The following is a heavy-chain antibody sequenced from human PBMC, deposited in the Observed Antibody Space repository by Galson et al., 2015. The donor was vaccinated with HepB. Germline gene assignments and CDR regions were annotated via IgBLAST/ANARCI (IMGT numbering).Heavy chain of an antibody. CDR1: GASISSGGY. J-gene: IGHJ6*02. CDR3: ARAGITIFGVVAPLGYGMDV. Sequence: TLSLTCTVSGASISSGGYWSWIRQYPGKGLEWIGYIHYSGTTFYNAPLKSRVITSVDTSKNQFSLRLSSVTAADTAVYYCARAGITIFGVVAPLGYGMDVWGQGTTVYVSS. CDR2: IHYSGTT. D-gene: IGHD3-3*01. V-gene: IGHV4-31*03.